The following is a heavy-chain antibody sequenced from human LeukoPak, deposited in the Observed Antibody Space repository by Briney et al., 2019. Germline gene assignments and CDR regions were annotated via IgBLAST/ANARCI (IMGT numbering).Heavy chain of an antibody. CDR2: ISWNSGSI. CDR1: GFTFDDYA. V-gene: IGHV3-9*01. CDR3: ARDWGGISLY. D-gene: IGHD6-6*01. Sequence: GGSLRLSCAASGFTFDDYAMHWVRQAPGKGLEWVSGISWNSGSIGYADSVKGRFTISRDNAKNSLHLQMNSLRVEDTAVYYCARDWGGISLYWGQGTLVTVSS. J-gene: IGHJ4*02.